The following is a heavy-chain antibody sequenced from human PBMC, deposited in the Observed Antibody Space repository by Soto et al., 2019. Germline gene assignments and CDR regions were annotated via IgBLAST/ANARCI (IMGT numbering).Heavy chain of an antibody. Sequence: GSLRLSCAASGFSFSSNSMHWVRQAPGKGPEWVAFISDDGTKTDYVDSVKGRFTISRDNRRNTLYLQMDSLRSEDTAVYYCARDEGPPGDYDYYFDYWGQGTLVTVSS. CDR3: ARDEGPPGDYDYYFDY. CDR1: GFSFSSNS. V-gene: IGHV3-30*03. J-gene: IGHJ4*02. D-gene: IGHD5-12*01. CDR2: ISDDGTKT.